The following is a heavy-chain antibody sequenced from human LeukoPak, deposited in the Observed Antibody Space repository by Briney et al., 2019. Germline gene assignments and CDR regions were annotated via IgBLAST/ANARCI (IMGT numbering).Heavy chain of an antibody. CDR2: INPNSGGT. CDR3: ARGLPTYYYDSSGYSGY. CDR1: GYTFTGYY. D-gene: IGHD3-22*01. Sequence: SVKVSCKASGYTFTGYYMHWVRQAPGHWLEWMGWINPNSGGTNYAQKFQGRVTMTRDTSISTAYMELSRLRCDDTAVYYCARGLPTYYYDSSGYSGYWGQGTLVTVSS. J-gene: IGHJ4*02. V-gene: IGHV1-2*02.